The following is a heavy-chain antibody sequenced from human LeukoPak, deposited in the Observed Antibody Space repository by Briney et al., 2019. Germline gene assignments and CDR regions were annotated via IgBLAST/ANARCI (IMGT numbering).Heavy chain of an antibody. D-gene: IGHD6-13*01. V-gene: IGHV1-69*13. CDR3: ARGGSSWYEIDY. Sequence: SVKVSCKASGGTFSSYAISWVRQAPGQGLEWMGGIIPIFGTANYAQKFQGRVTITADESTSTAYMELRSLRSDDTAVYYCARGGSSWYEIDYWGQGTLVTVSS. CDR2: IIPIFGTA. CDR1: GGTFSSYA. J-gene: IGHJ4*02.